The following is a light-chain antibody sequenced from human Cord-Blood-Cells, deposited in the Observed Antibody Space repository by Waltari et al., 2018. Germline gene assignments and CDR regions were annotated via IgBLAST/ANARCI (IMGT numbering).Light chain of an antibody. Sequence: QSALTQPASVSGSPGQSITISCTGTSSDVGSYNLVSWYQQHPGKAPKLMIYEGSKRPAWLCNRVAGAKSGNTASLTTSGLQAEDEADYYCCSYAGSSTWVFGGGTKLTVL. V-gene: IGLV2-23*01. J-gene: IGLJ3*02. CDR3: CSYAGSSTWV. CDR1: SSDVGSYNL. CDR2: EGS.